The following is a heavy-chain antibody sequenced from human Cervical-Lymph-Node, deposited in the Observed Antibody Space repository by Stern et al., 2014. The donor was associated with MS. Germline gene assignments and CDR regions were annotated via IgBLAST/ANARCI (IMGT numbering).Heavy chain of an antibody. D-gene: IGHD6-6*01. V-gene: IGHV1-69*01. CDR2: ILPIFGTA. J-gene: IGHJ4*02. CDR1: GGTFNTNV. Sequence: QLVQSGAEVKKPGSSVKVSCKASGGTFNTNVISWVRQAPGQGLEWMGGILPIFGTALSAQKFQGRVTITANESTRAVYMELSSLRSEDTAVYYCARAAYSTSSYNYWGQGTLVIVSS. CDR3: ARAAYSTSSYNY.